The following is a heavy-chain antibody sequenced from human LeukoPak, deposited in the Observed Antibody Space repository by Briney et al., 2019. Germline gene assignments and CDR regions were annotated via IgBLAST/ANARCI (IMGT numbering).Heavy chain of an antibody. J-gene: IGHJ3*02. CDR2: IYYSGST. CDR1: GGSISSGGYY. CDR3: ARDFYYDSSGYPPKGSAFDI. D-gene: IGHD3-22*01. Sequence: PSQTLSLTCTVSGGSISSGGYYWSWIRQPPGKGLEWIGYIYYSGSTYYNPSLKSRVTISVDTSKNQFSLKLSSVTAADTAVYYCARDFYYDSSGYPPKGSAFDIWGQGTMVTVSS. V-gene: IGHV4-30-4*01.